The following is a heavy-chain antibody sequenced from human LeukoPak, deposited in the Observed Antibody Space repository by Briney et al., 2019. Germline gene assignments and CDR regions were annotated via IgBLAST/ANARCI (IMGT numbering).Heavy chain of an antibody. CDR2: ISWNSGSI. V-gene: IGHV3-9*03. CDR3: AKDGDVDTAMVTLFRAARHAFDI. CDR1: GFTFDDYA. J-gene: IGHJ3*02. Sequence: PGRSLRLSCAASGFTFDDYAMHWVRQAPGKGLEWVSGISWNSGSIGYADSVKGRFTISRDNAKNSLYLQMNSLRAEDMALYYCAKDGDVDTAMVTLFRAARHAFDIWGQGTMVTVSS. D-gene: IGHD5-18*01.